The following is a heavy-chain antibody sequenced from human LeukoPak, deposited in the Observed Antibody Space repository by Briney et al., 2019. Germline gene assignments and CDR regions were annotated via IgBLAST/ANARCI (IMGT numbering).Heavy chain of an antibody. CDR1: GFTFGSYG. V-gene: IGHV3-33*06. Sequence: PGRSQRLSCAASGFTFGSYGMQWVRQAPGKGLEWVAFIWYEGSNKYYADSGKGRFTISRDNSKNTLYLQMNSLRAEVKAVYYCAKGSTGVSSSYAFKRHDFDYWGQGTLVTVSS. D-gene: IGHD6-13*01. CDR3: AKGSTGVSSSYAFKRHDFDY. CDR2: IWYEGSNK. J-gene: IGHJ4*02.